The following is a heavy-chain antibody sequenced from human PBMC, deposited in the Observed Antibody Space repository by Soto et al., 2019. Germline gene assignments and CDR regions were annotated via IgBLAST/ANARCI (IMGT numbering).Heavy chain of an antibody. CDR2: IWYDGSNK. CDR3: ARDERGGGNDY. D-gene: IGHD1-26*01. CDR1: GFTFSSYG. Sequence: QVQLVESGGGVVQPGRSLRLSCAASGFTFSSYGMHWVRQAPGKGLEWVAVIWYDGSNKYYADSVKGRFTISRDNSKNTLYLQMNSLRAEDTAVYYCARDERGGGNDYWGRGTLVTVSS. J-gene: IGHJ4*02. V-gene: IGHV3-33*01.